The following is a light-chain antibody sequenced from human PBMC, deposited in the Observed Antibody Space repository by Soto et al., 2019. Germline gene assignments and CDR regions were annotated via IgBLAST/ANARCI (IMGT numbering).Light chain of an antibody. CDR2: GAS. CDR3: QQYYNWPPYT. Sequence: EIVMTQSPATLSVSPGERVTLSCRASQSVSSNLAWYQQKPGQAPRLLIYGASTRATGIPARFSGSGSGTEFTLTISSLQSEDFAVYYCQQYYNWPPYTFGQGTKLEI. J-gene: IGKJ2*01. V-gene: IGKV3-15*01. CDR1: QSVSSN.